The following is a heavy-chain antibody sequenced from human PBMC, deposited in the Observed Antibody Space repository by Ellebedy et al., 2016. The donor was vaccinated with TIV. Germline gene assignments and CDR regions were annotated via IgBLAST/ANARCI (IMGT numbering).Heavy chain of an antibody. Sequence: GESLKISCVGSGFTFSSKGMHWVRQAPGKGLEWVSVISKDGSHTNYADSVKGRFTISRDNSKNTLFLQMNSLTSEDTAVYYCANRAGSTSPWPYFNDWGQGTLVTVSS. CDR2: ISKDGSHT. CDR3: ANRAGSTSPWPYFND. CDR1: GFTFSSKG. D-gene: IGHD2-2*01. V-gene: IGHV3-30*18. J-gene: IGHJ4*02.